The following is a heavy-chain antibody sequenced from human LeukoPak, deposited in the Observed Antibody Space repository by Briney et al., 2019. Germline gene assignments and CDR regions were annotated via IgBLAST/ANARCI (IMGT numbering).Heavy chain of an antibody. CDR3: ARNDGYYVDY. CDR2: IYYSGST. V-gene: IGHV4-59*01. Sequence: PSETLSLTCTVSDGSISSYYWSWIRQPPGKGLEWIGYIYYSGSTNYNPSLKSRVTISVDTSKNQFSLKLSSVTAADTAVYYCARNDGYYVDYWGQGTLVTVSS. D-gene: IGHD3-22*01. J-gene: IGHJ4*02. CDR1: DGSISSYY.